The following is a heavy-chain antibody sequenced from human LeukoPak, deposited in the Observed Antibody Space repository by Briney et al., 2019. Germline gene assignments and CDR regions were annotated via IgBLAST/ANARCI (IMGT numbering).Heavy chain of an antibody. V-gene: IGHV3-23*01. D-gene: IGHD6-6*01. Sequence: GRSLRLSCAASGFTFSSYAMSWVRQAPGKGLEWVSAISCSGGSKYYADSVKGRFTISRDNSKNTLYLQMNSLRAEDTAVYYCAKDRERDSSSFDYWGQGTLVTVSS. J-gene: IGHJ4*02. CDR3: AKDRERDSSSFDY. CDR1: GFTFSSYA. CDR2: ISCSGGSK.